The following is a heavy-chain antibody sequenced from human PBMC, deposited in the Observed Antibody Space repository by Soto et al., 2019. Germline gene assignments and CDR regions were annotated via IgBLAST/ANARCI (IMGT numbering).Heavy chain of an antibody. CDR1: GGTFRTAA. CDR2: IMPVFHRP. V-gene: IGHV1-69*12. D-gene: IGHD2-8*01. J-gene: IGHJ6*02. Sequence: QVHLEQSGAEVKKPGSSVKVSCKASGGTFRTAAISWVRQAPGQGLEWLGGIMPVFHRPDYAQKFQGRVTITADESTSTAYMELSGLRSDDTAVYYCARDNDRPQLGGNYYYILDVWGQGTTISVSS. CDR3: ARDNDRPQLGGNYYYILDV.